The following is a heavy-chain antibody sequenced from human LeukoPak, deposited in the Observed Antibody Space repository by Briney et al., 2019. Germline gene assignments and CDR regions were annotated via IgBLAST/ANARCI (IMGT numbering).Heavy chain of an antibody. Sequence: ASVKVSCKASGYTFTSYGISWVRQAPGQGLEWMGRISAYNGNTNYAQKLQGRVTMTTDTSTSTAYMELRSLRSDDTAVYYCARDLPDYDILTGYSNFDYWGQGTLVTVSS. CDR2: ISAYNGNT. V-gene: IGHV1-18*01. D-gene: IGHD3-9*01. CDR3: ARDLPDYDILTGYSNFDY. CDR1: GYTFTSYG. J-gene: IGHJ4*02.